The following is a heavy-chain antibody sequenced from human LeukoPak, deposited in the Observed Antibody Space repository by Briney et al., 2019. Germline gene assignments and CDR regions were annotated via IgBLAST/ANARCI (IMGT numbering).Heavy chain of an antibody. V-gene: IGHV1-46*01. CDR3: ARDGIQLWFGYHYYYMDV. CDR2: INPSGGST. D-gene: IGHD5-18*01. CDR1: GYTFTSYY. J-gene: IGHJ6*03. Sequence: ASVKVSCKASGYTFTSYYMHWVRQAPGQGLEWMGIINPSGGSTSYAQKFQGRVTMTRDMSTSTDYMELSRLRSDDTAVYYCARDGIQLWFGYHYYYMDVWGKGTTVTVSS.